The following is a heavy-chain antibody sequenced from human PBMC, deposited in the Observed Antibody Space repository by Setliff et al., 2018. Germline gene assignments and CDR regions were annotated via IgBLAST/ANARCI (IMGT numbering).Heavy chain of an antibody. V-gene: IGHV1-46*01. Sequence: ASVKVSCKASGYTFTSYYMHWVRQAPGQGLEWMGIINPSGGSTSYAQKFQGRVTMTRDTSTSTAYMELSSLRPEDTAVYYCASNIHGYGHRRLDYWGQGTLVTVSS. D-gene: IGHD5-18*01. CDR2: INPSGGST. CDR1: GYTFTSYY. CDR3: ASNIHGYGHRRLDY. J-gene: IGHJ4*02.